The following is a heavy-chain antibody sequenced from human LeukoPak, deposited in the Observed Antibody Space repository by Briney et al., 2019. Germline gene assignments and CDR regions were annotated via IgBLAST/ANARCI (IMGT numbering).Heavy chain of an antibody. CDR1: GGSFSGYY. CDR2: INHSGST. D-gene: IGHD6-13*01. CDR3: ARDLGAAAGTSDAFDI. J-gene: IGHJ3*02. V-gene: IGHV4-34*01. Sequence: SETLSLTCAVYGGSFSGYYWSWLRQPPGKGLEWIGEINHSGSTNYNPSLKSRVTISVDTSKNQFSLKLSSVTAADTAVYYCARDLGAAAGTSDAFDIWGQGTMVTVSS.